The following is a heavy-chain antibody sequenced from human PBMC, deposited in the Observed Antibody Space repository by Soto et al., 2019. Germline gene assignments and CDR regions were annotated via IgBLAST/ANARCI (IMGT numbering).Heavy chain of an antibody. Sequence: EVQLLESGGGLVQPGGSLRLSCAASGFTFSNYAMSWVRQAPGKGLEWVSGISGGGGTTYFTDSVKGRFTVSRDNSMNSLYLQMDSMRAEDTAMYYCAKDAGVPIVVTYSWGQGTLVTGAS. CDR3: AKDAGVPIVVTYS. D-gene: IGHD3-22*01. CDR1: GFTFSNYA. J-gene: IGHJ4*02. V-gene: IGHV3-23*01. CDR2: ISGGGGTT.